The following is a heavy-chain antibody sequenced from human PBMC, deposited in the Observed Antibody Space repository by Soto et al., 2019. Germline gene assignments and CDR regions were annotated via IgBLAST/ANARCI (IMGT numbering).Heavy chain of an antibody. CDR2: VSNKNGVT. J-gene: IGHJ4*02. Sequence: QVQLVQSGGEVKKPGASVKVSCKTSGYTFSNYDFSWVRQAPGQGLEWMGGVSNKNGVTNYAEKFRERVTMTTDISTNTIYMELRSLRSDDTAVYFCARERLNTGWYGFDHWGQGTQVTVSS. D-gene: IGHD6-19*01. V-gene: IGHV1-18*04. CDR1: GYTFSNYD. CDR3: ARERLNTGWYGFDH.